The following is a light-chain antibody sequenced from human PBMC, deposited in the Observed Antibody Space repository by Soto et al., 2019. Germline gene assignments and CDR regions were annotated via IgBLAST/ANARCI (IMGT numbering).Light chain of an antibody. Sequence: QSVLTQPPSASGTPGQRVTISCSGSNSNIGSKYAYWYQQVPGTAPKLLMYRNNQRPSGVPDRFSGSKSGTSASLAISGLRSEDEADYYCAAWDASVSGPAFGGGTKLTVL. J-gene: IGLJ2*01. CDR2: RNN. CDR3: AAWDASVSGPA. V-gene: IGLV1-47*01. CDR1: NSNIGSKY.